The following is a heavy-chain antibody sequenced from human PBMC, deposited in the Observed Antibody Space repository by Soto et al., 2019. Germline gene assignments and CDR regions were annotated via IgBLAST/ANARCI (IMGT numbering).Heavy chain of an antibody. J-gene: IGHJ6*02. V-gene: IGHV3-21*01. CDR3: ARDLITGTTSHYYGMDV. CDR1: GFTFSSYS. CDR2: ISSSSSYI. Sequence: PGGSLRLSCAASGFTFSSYSMNWVRQAPGKGLEWVSSISSSSSYIYYADSVKGRFTISRDNAKNSLYLQMNSLRAEDTAVYYCARDLITGTTSHYYGMDVWGQGTTVTVSS. D-gene: IGHD1-7*01.